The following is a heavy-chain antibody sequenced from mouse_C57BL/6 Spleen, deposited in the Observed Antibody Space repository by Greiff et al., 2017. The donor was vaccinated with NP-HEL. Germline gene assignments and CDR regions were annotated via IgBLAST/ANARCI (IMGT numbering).Heavy chain of an antibody. D-gene: IGHD2-4*01. CDR1: GYAFSSSW. V-gene: IGHV1-82*01. Sequence: QVQLQQSGPELVKPGASVKISCKASGYAFSSSWMNWVKQRPGKGLEWIGRIYPGDGDTNYNGKFKGKATLTADKSSSTAYMQLSSLTSEDSAVYFCAREGGNYDYSFDYWGQSTTLTVSS. CDR2: IYPGDGDT. CDR3: AREGGNYDYSFDY. J-gene: IGHJ2*01.